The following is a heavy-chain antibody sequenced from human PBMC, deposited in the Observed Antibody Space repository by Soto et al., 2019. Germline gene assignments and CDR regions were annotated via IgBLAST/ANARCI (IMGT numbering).Heavy chain of an antibody. CDR3: ARISHGSTAT. V-gene: IGHV6-1*01. CDR2: TYYRSQWFI. J-gene: IGHJ5*02. D-gene: IGHD2-15*01. CDR1: GDRVSSNSAA. Sequence: SQTLSLTCGISGDRVSSNSAAWSWIRQSPSRGLEWLGRTYYRSQWFIDYAVSVRSRIIITPDTSNNHFSLQLISVTPDDTAVYYCARISHGSTATWGQGTLVTVSS.